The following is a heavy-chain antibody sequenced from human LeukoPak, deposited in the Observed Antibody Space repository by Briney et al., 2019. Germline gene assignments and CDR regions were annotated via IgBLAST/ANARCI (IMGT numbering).Heavy chain of an antibody. Sequence: GGSLRLSCAASGFTFNNYWMHWVRQVPGKGLVWVSRINSDGSRTNYVDSAKGRFTISRDNAKNTLFLQMNSLGAEDSAVYYCARGNFYSGSGSSPLDYWGQGTLVTVSS. CDR3: ARGNFYSGSGSSPLDY. CDR2: INSDGSRT. CDR1: GFTFNNYW. J-gene: IGHJ4*02. D-gene: IGHD3-10*01. V-gene: IGHV3-74*01.